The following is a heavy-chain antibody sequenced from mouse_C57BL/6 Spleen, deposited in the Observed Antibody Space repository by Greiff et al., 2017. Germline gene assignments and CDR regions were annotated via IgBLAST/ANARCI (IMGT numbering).Heavy chain of an antibody. V-gene: IGHV1-61*01. CDR1: GYTFTSYW. CDR3: ARGGGGYSDAMDY. Sequence: QVQLQQPGAELVRPGSSVKLSCKASGYTFTSYWMDWVKQRPGQGLEWIGNIYPSDSETHYNQKFKDKATLTVDKSSSTAYMQLSSLTSEDSAVYNCARGGGGYSDAMDYWGQGTSVTVSS. J-gene: IGHJ4*01. CDR2: IYPSDSET. D-gene: IGHD2-3*01.